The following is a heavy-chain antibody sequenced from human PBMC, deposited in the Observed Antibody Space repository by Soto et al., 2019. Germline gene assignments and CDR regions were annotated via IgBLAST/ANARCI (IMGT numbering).Heavy chain of an antibody. CDR2: IIPIFGTA. V-gene: IGHV1-69*01. Sequence: QVQLVQSGAEVKKPGSSVKVSCKASGGTFSSYAISWVRQAPGQGLEWMGGIIPIFGTANYAQKFQGRVTIPGDESTSTAYMGLSSLRSEDTAVYYCARALTRLYVGRTPYYGMDVWGQGTTVTVSS. CDR3: ARALTRLYVGRTPYYGMDV. D-gene: IGHD2-15*01. CDR1: GGTFSSYA. J-gene: IGHJ6*02.